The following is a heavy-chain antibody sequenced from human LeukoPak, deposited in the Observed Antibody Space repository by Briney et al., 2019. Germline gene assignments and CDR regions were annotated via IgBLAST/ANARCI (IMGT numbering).Heavy chain of an antibody. CDR3: ARWNSYAEYFQH. CDR2: IYSGGST. V-gene: IGHV3-53*01. Sequence: PGGSLRLSCAASGFTVSSNYMTWVRQAPGEGLEWVSVIYSGGSTYYADSVKGRFTISRDNSKNTLYLQMNSLRAEDTAVYYCARWNSYAEYFQHWGQGTLVTVSS. CDR1: GFTVSSNY. J-gene: IGHJ1*01. D-gene: IGHD1-1*01.